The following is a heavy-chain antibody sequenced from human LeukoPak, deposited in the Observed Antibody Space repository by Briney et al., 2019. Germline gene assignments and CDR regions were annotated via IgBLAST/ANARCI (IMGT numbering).Heavy chain of an antibody. CDR3: ARSESSLSEMATIGPLNFDY. CDR1: GGTFSSYA. V-gene: IGHV1-69*05. D-gene: IGHD5-24*01. CDR2: IIPIFGTA. Sequence: ASVKVSCKASGGTFSSYAISWVRQAPGQGLEWMGRIIPIFGTANYAQKFQGRVTTTTDESTSTAYMELSSLRSEDTAVYYCARSESSLSEMATIGPLNFDYCGQGTLVTVSS. J-gene: IGHJ4*02.